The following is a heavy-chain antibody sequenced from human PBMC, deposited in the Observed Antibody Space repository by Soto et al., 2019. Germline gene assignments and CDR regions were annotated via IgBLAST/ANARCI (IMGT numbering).Heavy chain of an antibody. J-gene: IGHJ3*02. V-gene: IGHV1-8*01. Sequence: ASVKVSCKASGYTFTSYDINWVRQATGQGLEWMGWMNPNSGNTGYAQKFQDRVTMTRNTSISTAYMELSSLRSEDTAVYYCAITKWLATPHDAFDIWGQGTMVTVSS. CDR1: GYTFTSYD. CDR2: MNPNSGNT. CDR3: AITKWLATPHDAFDI. D-gene: IGHD3-22*01.